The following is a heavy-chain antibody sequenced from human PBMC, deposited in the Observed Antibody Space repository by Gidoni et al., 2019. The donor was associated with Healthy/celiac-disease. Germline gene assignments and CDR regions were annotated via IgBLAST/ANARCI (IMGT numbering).Heavy chain of an antibody. CDR3: ARVVPAAMGDY. CDR1: GYTFTRYA. CDR2: INAGNGNT. Sequence: QVQLVQSGAEVKKPGASVKVSCKASGYTFTRYAMHWVRQAPGQRLEWMGWINAGNGNTKDSQKFQGRVTITRDTSASTAYMELSSLRSEDTAVYYCARVVPAAMGDYWGQGTLVTVSS. D-gene: IGHD2-2*01. V-gene: IGHV1-3*01. J-gene: IGHJ4*02.